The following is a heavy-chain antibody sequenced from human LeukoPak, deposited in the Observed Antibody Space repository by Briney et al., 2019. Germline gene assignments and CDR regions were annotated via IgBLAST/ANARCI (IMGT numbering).Heavy chain of an antibody. V-gene: IGHV1-69*13. CDR1: GGTFSSYA. J-gene: IGHJ4*02. CDR2: IIPIFGTA. Sequence: SVKVSCKASGGTFSSYAISWVRQAPGQGLEWMGGIIPIFGTANYAQKFQGRVTITADESTSTAYMELSSLRSEDTAVYYCARESHSLCFLEWYFDYWGQGTLVTVSS. CDR3: ARESHSLCFLEWYFDY. D-gene: IGHD3-3*01.